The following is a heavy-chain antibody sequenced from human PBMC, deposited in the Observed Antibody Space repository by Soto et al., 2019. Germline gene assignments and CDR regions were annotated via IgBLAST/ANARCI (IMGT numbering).Heavy chain of an antibody. V-gene: IGHV3-48*03. CDR1: GFTFSSYE. J-gene: IGHJ3*02. CDR3: ARDRTGTTGGNAFDI. CDR2: ISSSGSTI. Sequence: GGSLRLSCAASGFTFSSYEMNWVRQAPGKGLEWVSYISSSGSTIYYADSVKGRFTISRDNAKNSLYLQMNSLRAEDTAVYYCARDRTGTTGGNAFDIWGQGTMVTVSS. D-gene: IGHD1-7*01.